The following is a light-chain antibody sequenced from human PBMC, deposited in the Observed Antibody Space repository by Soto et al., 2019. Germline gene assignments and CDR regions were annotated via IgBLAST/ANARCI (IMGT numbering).Light chain of an antibody. CDR3: MQVLQTPLFT. V-gene: IGKV2-28*01. CDR2: LGS. Sequence: EIVMTQSPPSLPVTPGEPACISCRSSHSLLHSNGYNYLDWYLQKPGQSPQLLIYLGSNRASGVPDRFSGSGSGTDFTLKISRVEAEDVGVYYCMQVLQTPLFTFGPGTKVDIK. CDR1: HSLLHSNGYNY. J-gene: IGKJ3*01.